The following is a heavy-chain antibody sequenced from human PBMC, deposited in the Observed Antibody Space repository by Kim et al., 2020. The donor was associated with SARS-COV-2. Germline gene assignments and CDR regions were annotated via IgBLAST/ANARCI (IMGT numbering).Heavy chain of an antibody. D-gene: IGHD5-18*01. Sequence: APGQRLEWMGWINAANGNTKYSQKFQGRVTITRDTSASTAYMDLSSLRSEDTAMYYCAGGYSYGFLYYAMDVWGQGTTVTVSS. CDR3: AGGYSYGFLYYAMDV. V-gene: IGHV1-3*01. CDR2: INAANGNT. J-gene: IGHJ6*02.